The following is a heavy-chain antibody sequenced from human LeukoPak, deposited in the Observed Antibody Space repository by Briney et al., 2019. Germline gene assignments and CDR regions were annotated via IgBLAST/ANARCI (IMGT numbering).Heavy chain of an antibody. V-gene: IGHV3-9*01. CDR1: GFTFSSYS. CDR2: ISWNSGSI. D-gene: IGHD6-19*01. CDR3: AKDTSSGWSTDAFDI. Sequence: GGSLRLSCAASGFTFSSYSMNWVRQAPGKGLEWVSGISWNSGSIGYADSVKGRFTISRDNAKNSLYLQMNSLRAEDTALYYCAKDTSSGWSTDAFDIWGQGTMVTVSS. J-gene: IGHJ3*02.